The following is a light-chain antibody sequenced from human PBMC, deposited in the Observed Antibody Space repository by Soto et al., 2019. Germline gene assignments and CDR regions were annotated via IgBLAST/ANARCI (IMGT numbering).Light chain of an antibody. CDR1: SGHSNYA. CDR3: QTWGSGIRV. V-gene: IGLV4-69*01. J-gene: IGLJ3*02. Sequence: QLVLTQSPSASASLGASVKLTCTLSSGHSNYAIAWHQQQPEKGPRYLMKLNSDGSHSTGDGIPDRFSGSSSGAERYLTSSSLQSEDEADYYCQTWGSGIRVFGGGTKLTVL. CDR2: LNSDGSH.